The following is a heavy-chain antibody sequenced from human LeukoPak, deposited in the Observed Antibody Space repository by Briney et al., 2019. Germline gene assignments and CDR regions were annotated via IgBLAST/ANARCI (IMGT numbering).Heavy chain of an antibody. D-gene: IGHD3-22*01. CDR2: ISAYNGNT. Sequence: ASXKVSCKASGYTFTSYGISWVRQAPGQGGEWMGWISAYNGNTNYAQKLQGSVTMTTDPSTSTAYLQLRSLRSDDTAVYYCARVGDYYDSSGFRVSGVYYYYMDVWGKGTTVTVSS. J-gene: IGHJ6*03. V-gene: IGHV1-18*01. CDR1: GYTFTSYG. CDR3: ARVGDYYDSSGFRVSGVYYYYMDV.